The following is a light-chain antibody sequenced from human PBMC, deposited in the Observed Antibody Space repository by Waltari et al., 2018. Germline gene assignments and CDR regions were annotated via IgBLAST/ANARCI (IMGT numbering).Light chain of an antibody. CDR2: RNN. Sequence: QSVLTQPPSASGTPGQRVTISCSGSSSKIGSNYVYWYQQLPGTAPKLLIYRNNQRPSGVPDRFSGSKSGPSASLAISGLRSEDEADYYCAAWDDSLSGYYVFGTGTKVTVL. J-gene: IGLJ1*01. CDR3: AAWDDSLSGYYV. V-gene: IGLV1-47*01. CDR1: SSKIGSNY.